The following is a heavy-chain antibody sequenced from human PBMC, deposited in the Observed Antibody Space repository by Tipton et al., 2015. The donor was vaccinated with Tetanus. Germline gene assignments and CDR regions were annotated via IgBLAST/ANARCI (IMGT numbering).Heavy chain of an antibody. J-gene: IGHJ5*02. CDR2: IFPGASGV. CDR1: GYNFATFW. CDR3: AGHGWATSYRWFDP. D-gene: IGHD2-2*01. V-gene: IGHV5-51*01. Sequence: QLVQSGAEVKKPGESLNISCKASGYNFATFWIGWVCQKPGKGLEWMGIIFPGASGVRYSPTFEGQVTITADRSTSTTYLQWDRLPVSATAIYYFAGHGWATSYRWFDPWGQGPLFTVSS.